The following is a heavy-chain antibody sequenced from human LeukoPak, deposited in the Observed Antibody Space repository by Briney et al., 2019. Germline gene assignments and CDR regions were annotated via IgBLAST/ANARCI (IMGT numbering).Heavy chain of an antibody. CDR2: ISSTSGTI. CDR3: ARVIVSTRLDP. Sequence: PAGSLRLSCVASGFTFSAYSMNWVRQPPGKGLEWISYISSTSGTIYYADSVKGRFTISRDNAENSLYLQMNTLRDVDTAVYYCARVIVSTRLDPWGQGTLVTVSS. D-gene: IGHD3-22*01. V-gene: IGHV3-48*02. CDR1: GFTFSAYS. J-gene: IGHJ5*02.